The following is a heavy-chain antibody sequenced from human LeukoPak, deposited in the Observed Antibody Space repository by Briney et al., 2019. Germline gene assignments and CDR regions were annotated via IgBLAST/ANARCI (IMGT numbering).Heavy chain of an antibody. Sequence: ASVKVSCKTSGYTFTAYYMHWLRQAPGQGLEWMGWMNPNSGGTKYAQTFQGRVTLTRDTSISTAYLVLSSLTSDDTAVYFCARQGSNSSGWYPVDDWGQGTLVTVSS. CDR1: GYTFTAYY. CDR2: MNPNSGGT. V-gene: IGHV1-2*02. CDR3: ARQGSNSSGWYPVDD. J-gene: IGHJ4*02. D-gene: IGHD6-19*01.